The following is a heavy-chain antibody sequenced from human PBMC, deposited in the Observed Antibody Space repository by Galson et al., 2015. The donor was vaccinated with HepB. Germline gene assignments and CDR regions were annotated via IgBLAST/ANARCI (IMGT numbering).Heavy chain of an antibody. CDR3: ARMRVYYDSQDAFDI. Sequence: PALVKPTQTLTLTCTFSGFSLSTSGMCVSWIRQPPGKALEWLARIDWDDDKYYSTSLKTRLTISKDTSKNQVVLTMTNMDPVDTATYYCARMRVYYDSQDAFDIWGQGTMVTVSS. CDR1: GFSLSTSGMC. V-gene: IGHV2-70*11. J-gene: IGHJ3*02. D-gene: IGHD3-22*01. CDR2: IDWDDDK.